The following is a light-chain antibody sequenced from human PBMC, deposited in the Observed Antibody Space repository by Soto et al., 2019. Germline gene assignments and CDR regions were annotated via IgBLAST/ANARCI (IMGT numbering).Light chain of an antibody. CDR2: DDR. Sequence: SYELTQPPSVSVAPGQTARISCGENNIGSKSVHWYQQRPGQAPVLVVYDDRDRPSGIPERFSGSNSGNTATLTISRVEAGDEADYFCHVWDSTTDHAGVFGGGTKLTVL. V-gene: IGLV3-21*02. J-gene: IGLJ3*02. CDR1: NIGSKS. CDR3: HVWDSTTDHAGV.